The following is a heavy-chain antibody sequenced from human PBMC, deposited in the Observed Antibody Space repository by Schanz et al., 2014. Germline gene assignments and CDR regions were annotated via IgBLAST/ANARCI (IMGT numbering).Heavy chain of an antibody. CDR1: GGSFSSNY. Sequence: QVQLQESGPGLLKPSETLSLTCAVYGGSFSSNYWSWIRQPPGKGLEWIGFISYSGSTYYNPSLKSRVTISVDTSKNQFSLNLSSATAADTAVYYCARDRGHGDLPGDIWGQGTMVTVSS. J-gene: IGHJ3*02. CDR2: ISYSGST. V-gene: IGHV4-34*09. D-gene: IGHD4-17*01. CDR3: ARDRGHGDLPGDI.